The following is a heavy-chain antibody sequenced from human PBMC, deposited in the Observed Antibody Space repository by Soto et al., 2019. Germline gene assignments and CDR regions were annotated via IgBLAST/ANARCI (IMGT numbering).Heavy chain of an antibody. CDR2: ISDSGST. J-gene: IGHJ4*02. CDR3: ARGGSSSWYGFYFFDN. CDR1: GGSMSSYF. D-gene: IGHD6-13*01. V-gene: IGHV4-59*12. Sequence: SETLSLTCTVSGGSMSSYFWSWIRQPPGRGLEWIGYISDSGSTNYKTSLKSRVTISVDTSKNQFSLKVTSVTAADTAVYYCARGGSSSWYGFYFFDNGGPGTLVTVSS.